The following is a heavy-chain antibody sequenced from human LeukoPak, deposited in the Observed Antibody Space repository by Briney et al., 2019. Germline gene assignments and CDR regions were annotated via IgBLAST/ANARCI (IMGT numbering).Heavy chain of an antibody. CDR1: GGSISSYY. J-gene: IGHJ6*03. Sequence: SETLSLTCTVSGGSISSYYWSWIRQPPGKGLEWIGYIYYSGSTNYNPSLKSRVTISVDTSKNQFSLKLSSVTAADTAVYYCARTGRGSSNWIYYYYYMDVWGKGTTVTVSS. CDR3: ARTGRGSSNWIYYYYYMDV. D-gene: IGHD6-13*01. V-gene: IGHV4-59*01. CDR2: IYYSGST.